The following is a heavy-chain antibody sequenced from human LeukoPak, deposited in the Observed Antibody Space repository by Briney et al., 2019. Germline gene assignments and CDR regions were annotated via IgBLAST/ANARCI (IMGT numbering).Heavy chain of an antibody. CDR1: GGSISSGSYY. CDR2: IYTSGST. V-gene: IGHV4-61*02. D-gene: IGHD2-15*01. CDR3: ASKACSGGSCYSGWNYYYYMDV. Sequence: SQTLSLTCTVSGGSISSGSYYWSWIRQPAGKGLEWIGRIYTSGSTNYNPPLKSRVTISVDTSKNQFSLKLSSVTAADTAVYYCASKACSGGSCYSGWNYYYYMDVWGKGTTVTVSS. J-gene: IGHJ6*03.